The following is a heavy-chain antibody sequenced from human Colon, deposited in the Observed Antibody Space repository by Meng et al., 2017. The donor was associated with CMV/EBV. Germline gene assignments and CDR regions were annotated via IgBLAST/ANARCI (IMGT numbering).Heavy chain of an antibody. CDR2: LYHTGSA. CDR3: ARGNVVVPAAVPGPRPNYFDP. J-gene: IGHJ5*02. D-gene: IGHD2-2*01. CDR1: FY. V-gene: IGHV4-39*07. Sequence: FYWGWIRQPPGRGREWIGSLYHTGSAFYNASLKSRLTISVDTSKNQFYLKLNSLTAADTAVYYCARGNVVVPAAVPGPRPNYFDPWGQGTLVTVSS.